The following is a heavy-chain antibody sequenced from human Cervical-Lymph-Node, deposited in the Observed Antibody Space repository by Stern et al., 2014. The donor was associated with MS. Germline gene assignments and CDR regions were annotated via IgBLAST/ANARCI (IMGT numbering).Heavy chain of an antibody. CDR3: VRGGVGDPYGLDV. Sequence: VQLVESGAEVKKPGASVKVSCKASGFTLTSYYIHWVRQAPGQGLEWMGIINPSGGASTYARRFQGRVTMARDTSTRTVYMELSSLRSDDTAVYYCVRGGVGDPYGLDVWGQGTTVIVSS. CDR2: INPSGGAS. CDR1: GFTLTSYY. J-gene: IGHJ6*02. V-gene: IGHV1-46*01. D-gene: IGHD4-17*01.